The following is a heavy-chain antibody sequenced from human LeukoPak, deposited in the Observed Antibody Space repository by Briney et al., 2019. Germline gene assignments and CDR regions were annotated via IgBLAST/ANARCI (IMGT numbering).Heavy chain of an antibody. CDR3: ARGGRITMVRGVSLSWFDP. V-gene: IGHV4-34*01. CDR2: INHSGST. D-gene: IGHD3-10*01. CDR1: GGSFSGYY. J-gene: IGHJ5*02. Sequence: SETLSLTCAVYGGSFSGYYWSWIRQPPGKGLEWIGEINHSGSTNYNPSLKSRVTISVDTSKNQFSLKLSSVTAADTAVYYCARGGRITMVRGVSLSWFDPWGQGTLVTVSS.